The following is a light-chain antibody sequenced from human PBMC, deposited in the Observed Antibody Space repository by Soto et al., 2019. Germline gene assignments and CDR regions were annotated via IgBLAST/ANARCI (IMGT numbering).Light chain of an antibody. J-gene: IGLJ2*01. CDR2: DVS. CDR3: SSYTRSSTPRYVV. V-gene: IGLV2-14*01. CDR1: SSDVGGYNY. Sequence: QSALTQPASVSGSPGQSITISCTGTSSDVGGYNYVSWYQQHPGKAPKLMIYDVSNRPSGVSNRFSGSKSGNTASLTISGLQAEDEADYYCSSYTRSSTPRYVVFGGGTKVTVL.